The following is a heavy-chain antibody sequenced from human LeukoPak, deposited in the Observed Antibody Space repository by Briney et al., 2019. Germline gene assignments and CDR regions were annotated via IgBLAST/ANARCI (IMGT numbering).Heavy chain of an antibody. D-gene: IGHD3-22*01. J-gene: IGHJ4*02. CDR2: ISSSSSYI. CDR3: ARERYYYDSSGFDY. CDR1: GFTFSSYS. Sequence: GGSLRLSCAASGFTFSSYSMNWVRQAPGKGLEWVSSISSSSSYIYYADSVKGRFTISRDNAKNSLYLQMNSLRAEGTAVYYCARERYYYDSSGFDYWGQGTLVTVSS. V-gene: IGHV3-21*01.